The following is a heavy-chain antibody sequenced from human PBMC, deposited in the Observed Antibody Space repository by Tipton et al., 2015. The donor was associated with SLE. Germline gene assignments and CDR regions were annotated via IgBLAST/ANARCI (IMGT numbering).Heavy chain of an antibody. CDR3: ARPEEFGSYSSDLFY. CDR2: MNPNSGNT. CDR1: GYTFTSYD. V-gene: IGHV1-8*01. D-gene: IGHD3-3*01. Sequence: QVQLVQSGAEVKKPGASVKVSCKASGYTFTSYDINWVRQATGQGLEWMGWMNPNSGNTGYAQEFQGRVTMTRDTSTGTAYMELSSLRSEDTAVYYCARPEEFGSYSSDLFYWGQGTLVTVST. J-gene: IGHJ4*02.